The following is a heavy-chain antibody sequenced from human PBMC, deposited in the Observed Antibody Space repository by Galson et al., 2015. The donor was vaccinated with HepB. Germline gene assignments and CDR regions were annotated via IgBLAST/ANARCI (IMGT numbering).Heavy chain of an antibody. CDR3: AKGDDSSGHYNIDS. CDR1: GFSFSSYG. V-gene: IGHV3-30*18. J-gene: IGHJ4*02. CDR2: ISYDGSNK. D-gene: IGHD3-22*01. Sequence: SLRLSCAASGFSFSSYGTHWVRQAPGKGLEWVAVISYDGSNKYYAESLKGRFTISRDNSKNTLYLQMNSLRAEGTAVYYCAKGDDSSGHYNIDSWGQGTLVTVSS.